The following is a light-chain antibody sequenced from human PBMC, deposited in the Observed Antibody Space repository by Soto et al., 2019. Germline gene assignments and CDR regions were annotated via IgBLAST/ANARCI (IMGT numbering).Light chain of an antibody. CDR3: QQYGSSPMYT. CDR1: QSVSTNY. V-gene: IGKV3-20*01. J-gene: IGKJ2*01. Sequence: EIVLTQSPGTLSLSPGERATLSCRASQSVSTNYLAWYQQKPGQAPRLLIYAASTRATGIPDRFSGSGSGTDFTLTISRLYPEDFAVYYCQQYGSSPMYTFGKGTKLEIK. CDR2: AAS.